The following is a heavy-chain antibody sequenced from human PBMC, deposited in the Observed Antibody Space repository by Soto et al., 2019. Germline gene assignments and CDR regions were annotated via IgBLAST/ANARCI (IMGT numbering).Heavy chain of an antibody. V-gene: IGHV4-34*01. CDR1: GGSFSGYY. J-gene: IGHJ6*02. Sequence: PSETLSLTCAVYGGSFSGYYWSWIRQPPGKGLEWIGEINHSGSTNYNPSLKSRVTISVDTSKNQFSLKLSSVTAADTAVYYCARGGYYYDSSVSYYYYGMDVWGQGTTVTVS. D-gene: IGHD3-22*01. CDR3: ARGGYYYDSSVSYYYYGMDV. CDR2: INHSGST.